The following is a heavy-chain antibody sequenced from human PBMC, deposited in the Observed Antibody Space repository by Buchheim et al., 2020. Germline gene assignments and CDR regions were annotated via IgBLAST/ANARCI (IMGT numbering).Heavy chain of an antibody. CDR1: GGSFSGYY. D-gene: IGHD6-6*01. CDR3: ARARVARYSSSSLYYYMDV. J-gene: IGHJ6*03. V-gene: IGHV4-34*01. Sequence: QVQLQQWGAGLLKPSETLSLTCAVYGGSFSGYYWSWIRQPPGKGLEWIGEINHSGSTNYNPSLKSRVTISVDTSKNQFSLKLSSVTAADTAVYYCARARVARYSSSSLYYYMDVWGKGTT. CDR2: INHSGST.